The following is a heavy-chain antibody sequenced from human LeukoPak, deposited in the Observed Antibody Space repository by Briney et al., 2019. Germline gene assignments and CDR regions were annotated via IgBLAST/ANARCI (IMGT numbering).Heavy chain of an antibody. V-gene: IGHV4-39*01. D-gene: IGHD4-11*01. CDR1: GGSISSSSYY. CDR3: ASLTTLSTYDYYSMDV. J-gene: IGHJ6*03. CDR2: IFYSGST. Sequence: SETLSLICTVSGGSISSSSYYWGWIRQPPGKGLEWIGSIFYSGSTYYNPYLKSRVTISVDTSKNQFSLKLSSVTAADTAVYYCASLTTLSTYDYYSMDVWGKGTTVTVSS.